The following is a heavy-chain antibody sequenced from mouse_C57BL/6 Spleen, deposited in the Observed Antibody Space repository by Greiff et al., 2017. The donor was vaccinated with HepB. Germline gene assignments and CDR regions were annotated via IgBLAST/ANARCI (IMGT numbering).Heavy chain of an antibody. CDR3: AGDYDSYFDY. CDR1: GFTFSDYG. V-gene: IGHV5-17*01. Sequence: EVKLQESGGGLVKPGGSLKLSCAASGFTFSDYGMHWVRQAPEKGLEWVAYISSGSSTIYYADTVKGRFTISRDNAKNTLFLQMTSLRSEDTAMYYCAGDYDSYFDYWGQGTTLTVSS. CDR2: ISSGSSTI. J-gene: IGHJ2*01. D-gene: IGHD2-4*01.